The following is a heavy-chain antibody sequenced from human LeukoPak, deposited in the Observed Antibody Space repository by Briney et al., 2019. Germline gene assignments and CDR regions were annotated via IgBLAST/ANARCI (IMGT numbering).Heavy chain of an antibody. CDR1: GFIFSDTA. J-gene: IGHJ4*02. CDR3: AGGTGFIIKD. V-gene: IGHV3-7*03. Sequence: GGSLRLSCAASGFIFSDTAMSWVRWAPGKGLEWVANIKQDGSEKNYVDSVKGRFTISRDNAKNSLYLQMNNLRVEDTAMYYCAGGTGFIIKDWGQGTLVTVSS. CDR2: IKQDGSEK. D-gene: IGHD3-9*01.